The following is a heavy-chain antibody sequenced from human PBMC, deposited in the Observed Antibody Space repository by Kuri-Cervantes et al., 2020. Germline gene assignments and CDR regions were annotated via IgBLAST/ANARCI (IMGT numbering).Heavy chain of an antibody. CDR3: ASVSAPVAAAASFDY. CDR2: SNWNGGST. Sequence: GGSLRLSCAAPGLTFDDYGMSWVRQDPGKGLEWVSGSNWNGGSTGYADSVKARFTISRDNAKNSLYLQMNSLRAEDTSLYYCASVSAPVAAAASFDYWGRGTLVTVSS. D-gene: IGHD6-13*01. CDR1: GLTFDDYG. J-gene: IGHJ4*02. V-gene: IGHV3-20*04.